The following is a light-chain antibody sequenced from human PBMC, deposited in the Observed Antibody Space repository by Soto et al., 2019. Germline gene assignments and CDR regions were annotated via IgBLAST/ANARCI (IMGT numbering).Light chain of an antibody. J-gene: IGLJ1*01. Sequence: QSVVTQPPSASGTPGQRVTISCSGSSSNIGSNTVNWYQQLPGTAPKLLIYTNNQRPSGVPDRFSGSNSGTSASLAISGLQSEDEADYYCAAWDDSLNGRVFGTGTKVTVL. V-gene: IGLV1-44*01. CDR2: TNN. CDR3: AAWDDSLNGRV. CDR1: SSNIGSNT.